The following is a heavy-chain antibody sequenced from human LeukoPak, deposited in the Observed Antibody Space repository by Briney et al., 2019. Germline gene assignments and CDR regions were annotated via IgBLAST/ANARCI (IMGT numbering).Heavy chain of an antibody. CDR2: ISPNSGGT. J-gene: IGHJ6*02. D-gene: IGHD3-9*01. Sequence: ASVKVSCKASGYTFTGYYLHWVRQAPGQGLEWLGWISPNSGGTNYAQNFQGRVTMTRDTSISTAYMELSSLGSDDTAVYYCARGTTYYDILTGFWGLDVWGQGTTVTVSS. V-gene: IGHV1-2*02. CDR1: GYTFTGYY. CDR3: ARGTTYYDILTGFWGLDV.